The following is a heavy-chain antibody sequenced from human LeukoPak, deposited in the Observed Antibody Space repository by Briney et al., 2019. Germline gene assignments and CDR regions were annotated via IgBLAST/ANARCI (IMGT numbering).Heavy chain of an antibody. Sequence: SETLSLTCTVSGGSISSYYWSWIRQPPGKGLEWIGYIYYSGSTNYNPSLKSRVTISADTSKNQFSLKLSSVTAADTAVYYCASTPRRGGSLNYWGQGTLVTVSS. CDR1: GGSISSYY. CDR2: IYYSGST. CDR3: ASTPRRGGSLNY. V-gene: IGHV4-59*01. J-gene: IGHJ4*02. D-gene: IGHD1-26*01.